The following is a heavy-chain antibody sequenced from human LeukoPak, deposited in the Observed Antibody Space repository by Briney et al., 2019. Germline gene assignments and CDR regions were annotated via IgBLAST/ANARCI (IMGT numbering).Heavy chain of an antibody. D-gene: IGHD2-21*01. V-gene: IGHV3-21*01. CDR1: GFTFSSYS. CDR3: ARDSPNEGILWWSIDY. CDR2: ISTSSDYI. Sequence: GGSLRLSCAASGFTFSSYSMNWVRQAPGKGLEWVSCISTSSDYIYYAASVKGRFTISRDNAKNSLYLQMNSLRAEDTAVYYCARDSPNEGILWWSIDYWGQGTLVTVSS. J-gene: IGHJ4*02.